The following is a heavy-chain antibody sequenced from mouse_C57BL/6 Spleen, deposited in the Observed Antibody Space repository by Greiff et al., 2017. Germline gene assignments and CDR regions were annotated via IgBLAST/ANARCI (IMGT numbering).Heavy chain of an antibody. CDR1: GFSLTSYG. V-gene: IGHV2-2*01. D-gene: IGHD2-5*01. CDR2: IWSGGST. Sequence: VQVVESGPGLVQPSQSLSITCTVSGFSLTSYGVHWVRQSPGKGLEWLGVIWSGGSTDYNAAFISRLSISKDNSKSQVFFKMNSLQADDTAIYYCARNRNYKDAMDYWGQGTSVTVSS. CDR3: ARNRNYKDAMDY. J-gene: IGHJ4*01.